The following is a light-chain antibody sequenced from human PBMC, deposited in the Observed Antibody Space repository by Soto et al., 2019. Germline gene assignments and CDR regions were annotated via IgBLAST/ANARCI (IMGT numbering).Light chain of an antibody. J-gene: IGKJ1*01. CDR1: QSVSSSQ. Sequence: EIVLTQSPATLSLSPGARATLSCRASQSVSSSQLAWYQQKPGQAPRLLIYGASSRASGIPDRFSGSGSGTDFTLTISSLEPEEFAVYYCQQYGGSRGTVGQGTKVDIK. CDR2: GAS. V-gene: IGKV3-20*01. CDR3: QQYGGSRGT.